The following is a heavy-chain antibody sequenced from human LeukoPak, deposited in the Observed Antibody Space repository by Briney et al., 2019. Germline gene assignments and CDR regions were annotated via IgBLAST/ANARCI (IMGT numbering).Heavy chain of an antibody. CDR2: INARGDT. V-gene: IGHV4-34*01. D-gene: IGHD2-2*01. CDR1: GWSFNDSY. Sequence: SETLSLTCVLYGWSFNDSYCNWIRQPPGKGLEWIGEINARGDTSYNPSLKSRVTISVDTSKSQFSLRLTSIIAADTAFYYCARGQVPAARGYNWFDPWGQGALVTVSS. J-gene: IGHJ5*02. CDR3: ARGQVPAARGYNWFDP.